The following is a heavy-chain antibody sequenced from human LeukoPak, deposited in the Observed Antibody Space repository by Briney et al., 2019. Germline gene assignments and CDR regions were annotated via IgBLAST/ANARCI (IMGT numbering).Heavy chain of an antibody. V-gene: IGHV3-30*18. J-gene: IGHJ4*02. Sequence: GGSLRLSCAASGFTFSSYSMNWVRQAPGKGLGWVAVISYDGSNKYYAASVEGRFTISRDNSKNTIYLQMNSLRAEDTAVYYCAKDGEQLQYYFDYWGQGTLVTVSS. CDR3: AKDGEQLQYYFDY. CDR1: GFTFSSYS. CDR2: ISYDGSNK. D-gene: IGHD6-6*01.